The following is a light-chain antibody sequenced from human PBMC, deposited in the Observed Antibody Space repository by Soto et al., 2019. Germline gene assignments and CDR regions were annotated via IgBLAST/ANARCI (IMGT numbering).Light chain of an antibody. CDR2: AAS. V-gene: IGKV1-9*01. Sequence: DIQLTQSPSFLSASVGDRVTITCRASQGISTFLAWYQQRPGKAPKLLIYAASTLQSGVPSRFSGSGSGTESTLTISSLQAEDFATYYCQQVISYPPGFGPGTKVDIK. CDR3: QQVISYPPG. CDR1: QGISTF. J-gene: IGKJ3*01.